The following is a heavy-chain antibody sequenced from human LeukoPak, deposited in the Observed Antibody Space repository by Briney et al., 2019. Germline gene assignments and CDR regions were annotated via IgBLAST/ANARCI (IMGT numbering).Heavy chain of an antibody. CDR3: ARDRTPSITMIVVVTPDAFDI. J-gene: IGHJ3*02. CDR1: GFTFSDYY. V-gene: IGHV3-11*01. Sequence: TGGSLRLSCAASGFTFSDYYMSWIRQAPGKGLEWVSYISSSGSTIYYADSVKGRFTISRDNAKNSLYLQMNSLRAEDTAVYYCARDRTPSITMIVVVTPDAFDIWGQGTMVTVSS. D-gene: IGHD3-22*01. CDR2: ISSSGSTI.